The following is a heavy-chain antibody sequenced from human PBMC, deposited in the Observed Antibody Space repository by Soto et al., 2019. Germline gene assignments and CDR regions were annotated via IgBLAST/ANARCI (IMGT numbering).Heavy chain of an antibody. V-gene: IGHV6-1*01. CDR1: GDSDSSTRAG. J-gene: IGHJ6*03. Sequence: QTDSITGEFCGDSDSSTRAGWNWIRQTPSRGLEWLGRTYYKSKWYYTYAASVKSRITVSPDTSKNQFSLQLTSVTPEDTAVYYCARGSWDDVSGHYYMDVWDKGTTVTVSS. D-gene: IGHD1-1*01. CDR2: TYYKSKWYY. CDR3: ARGSWDDVSGHYYMDV.